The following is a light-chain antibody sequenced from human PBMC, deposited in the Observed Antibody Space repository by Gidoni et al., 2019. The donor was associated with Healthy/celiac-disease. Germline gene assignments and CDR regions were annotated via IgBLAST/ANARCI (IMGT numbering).Light chain of an antibody. Sequence: RVTITCRASQGISKYLAFYQQKPGKAPKLLIYAASTLQSGVPSRFSGSGSGTEFTLTMSSLQPEDFATYYCQQLNSYPLTFGPGTKVDIK. CDR3: QQLNSYPLT. CDR1: QGISKY. CDR2: AAS. V-gene: IGKV1-9*01. J-gene: IGKJ3*01.